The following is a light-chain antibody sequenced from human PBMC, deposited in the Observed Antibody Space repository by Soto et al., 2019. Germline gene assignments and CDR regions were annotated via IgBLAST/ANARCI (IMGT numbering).Light chain of an antibody. CDR2: EVS. V-gene: IGLV2-14*01. CDR3: SSYTSSSTLV. J-gene: IGLJ2*01. CDR1: SSDVGGYNY. Sequence: QSALTQPASVSGSPGQSITISCTGSSSDVGGYNYVSWYQQHPGKAPKLMIYEVSNRPSGISNRFSGSKSGNTASLTHSGLQAEDEADYYCSSYTSSSTLVFGGGTKLTVL.